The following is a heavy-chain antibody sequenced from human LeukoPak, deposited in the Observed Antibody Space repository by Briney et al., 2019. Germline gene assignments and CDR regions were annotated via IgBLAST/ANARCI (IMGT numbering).Heavy chain of an antibody. D-gene: IGHD6-6*01. V-gene: IGHV4-31*03. CDR1: GGSISRSGYY. CDR3: ARDLRSSSSSGINYYGMDV. CDR2: IYYSGST. Sequence: SQTLFLTCTVSGGSISRSGYYWSWIRQHPGKGLEWIGYIYYSGSTYYNPSLKSRVTISVDTSKNQFSLKLSSVTAADTAVYYCARDLRSSSSSGINYYGMDVWGQGTTVTVSS. J-gene: IGHJ6*02.